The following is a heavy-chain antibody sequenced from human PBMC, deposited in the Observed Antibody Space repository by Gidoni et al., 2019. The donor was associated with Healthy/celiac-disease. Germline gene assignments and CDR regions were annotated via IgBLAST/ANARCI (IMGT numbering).Heavy chain of an antibody. J-gene: IGHJ3*02. CDR1: RYTFTSYA. CDR3: ARGSPLRFLEWSANDAFDI. V-gene: IGHV1-3*01. Sequence: QVQLVQSGAEVKKPGASVKVSCKASRYTFTSYAMHWVRQAPGQRLEWMGWINAGNGNTKYSQKFQGRVTITRDTSASTAYMELSSLRSEDTAVYYCARGSPLRFLEWSANDAFDIWGQGTMVTVSS. D-gene: IGHD3-3*01. CDR2: INAGNGNT.